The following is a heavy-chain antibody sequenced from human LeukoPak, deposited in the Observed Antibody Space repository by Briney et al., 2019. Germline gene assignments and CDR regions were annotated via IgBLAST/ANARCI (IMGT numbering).Heavy chain of an antibody. V-gene: IGHV3-30*02. D-gene: IGHD2-2*01. Sequence: GGSLRLSCAASGFTFSSYGMHWVRQAPGKGLEWVAFIRYDGSNKYYADSVKGRFTISRDNSKNTLYLQMNSLRAEDTAVYYCARDKAPKDIVVVPAAKADYWGQGTLVTVSS. J-gene: IGHJ4*02. CDR3: ARDKAPKDIVVVPAAKADY. CDR1: GFTFSSYG. CDR2: IRYDGSNK.